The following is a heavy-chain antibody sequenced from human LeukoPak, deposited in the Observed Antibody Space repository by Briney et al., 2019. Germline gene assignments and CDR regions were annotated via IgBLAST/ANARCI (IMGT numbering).Heavy chain of an antibody. CDR3: ARDRNSGWSTPFDP. D-gene: IGHD6-19*01. J-gene: IGHJ5*02. CDR2: IYHSGTT. CDR1: GYSISSGYY. Sequence: KPSETLSLTCTVSGYSISSGYYWVWIRQPPGKGLEWIGSIYHSGTTYYNPSLKSRVTISVDTSKNQFSLKLSSVTAAGTAMYYCARDRNSGWSTPFDPWGQGTLVTVSS. V-gene: IGHV4-38-2*02.